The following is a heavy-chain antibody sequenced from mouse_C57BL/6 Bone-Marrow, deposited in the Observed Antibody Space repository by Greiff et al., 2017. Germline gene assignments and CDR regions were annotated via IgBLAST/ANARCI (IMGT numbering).Heavy chain of an antibody. CDR2: ISSGGSYT. CDR1: GFTFSSYG. V-gene: IGHV5-6*01. Sequence: EVQGVESGGDLVKPGGSLKLSCAASGFTFSSYGMSWVRQTPDKRLEWVATISSGGSYTYYPDSVKGRFTISRDNAKNTLYLQMSSLKSEDTAMYYCARPIYYYGYFDYWGQGTTLTVSS. J-gene: IGHJ2*01. CDR3: ARPIYYYGYFDY. D-gene: IGHD1-1*01.